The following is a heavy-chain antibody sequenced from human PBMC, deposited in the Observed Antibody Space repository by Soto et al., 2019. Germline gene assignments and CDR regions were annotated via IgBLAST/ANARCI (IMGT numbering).Heavy chain of an antibody. CDR3: AKTGYIVVVPAAAKGGSFDY. Sequence: GGSLRLSCAASGFTFSSYSMNWVRQAPGKGLEWVSSISSSSSYIYYADSVKGRFTISRDNSKNTLYLQMNSLRAEDTAVYYCAKTGYIVVVPAAAKGGSFDYWGQGTLVTVSS. V-gene: IGHV3-21*04. D-gene: IGHD2-2*01. J-gene: IGHJ4*02. CDR1: GFTFSSYS. CDR2: ISSSSSYI.